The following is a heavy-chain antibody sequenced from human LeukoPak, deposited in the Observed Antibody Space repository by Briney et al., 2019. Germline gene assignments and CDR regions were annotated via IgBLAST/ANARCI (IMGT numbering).Heavy chain of an antibody. CDR1: GGSISSYY. CDR2: IYYSVST. CDR3: ARQGGGFWYFDL. J-gene: IGHJ2*01. V-gene: IGHV4-59*08. D-gene: IGHD6-25*01. Sequence: PETLSLTCTVSGGSISSYYWSWIRQPPGKGLEWIGYIYYSVSTNYNPSLKSRVTISVGTSKNQFTLKLSSVAAADTAVYYCARQGGGFWYFDLWGRGTLVTVSS.